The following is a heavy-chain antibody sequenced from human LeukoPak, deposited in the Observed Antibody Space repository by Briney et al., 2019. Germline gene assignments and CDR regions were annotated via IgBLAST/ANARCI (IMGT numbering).Heavy chain of an antibody. J-gene: IGHJ3*02. V-gene: IGHV4-59*01. D-gene: IGHD3-22*01. CDR1: GGSISSYY. Sequence: PSETLSLTCTVSGGSISSYYWSWIRQPPGKGLEWIGYIYYSGSTNYNSSFKSRVTISIDTSKNQFSLRLSSATAADTAVYYCARDGRRPGYYYDSSGYYHDAFDIWGQGTMVTVSS. CDR3: ARDGRRPGYYYDSSGYYHDAFDI. CDR2: IYYSGST.